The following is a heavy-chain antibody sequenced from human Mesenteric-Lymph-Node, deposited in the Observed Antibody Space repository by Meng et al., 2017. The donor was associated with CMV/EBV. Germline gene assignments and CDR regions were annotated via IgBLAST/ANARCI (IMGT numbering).Heavy chain of an antibody. CDR3: AKDITDFGVAGRGMDV. D-gene: IGHD3-3*01. V-gene: IGHV3-30*04. CDR2: VSYDGSDK. Sequence: GESLKISCAASGFTFSSFPMHWVRQAPGKGLEWVSVVSYDGSDKYYVDSVKGRFTISRDNSKNMLYLQMNSLGAEDTAVYYCAKDITDFGVAGRGMDVWGQGITVTVSS. J-gene: IGHJ6*02. CDR1: GFTFSSFP.